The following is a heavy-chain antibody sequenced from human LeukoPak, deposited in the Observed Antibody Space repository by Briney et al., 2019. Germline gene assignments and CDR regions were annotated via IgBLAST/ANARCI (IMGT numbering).Heavy chain of an antibody. J-gene: IGHJ4*02. CDR3: ARGLKIAIPVTIGY. CDR1: GYTFTSYD. CDR2: MNPNSGNT. D-gene: IGHD4-17*01. Sequence: ASVKVSCKASGYTFTSYDINWVRQATGRGLEWMGWMNPNSGNTGYAQKFQGRVTMTRNTSISTAYMELSSLRSEDTAVYYCARGLKIAIPVTIGYWRQGTLVTVSS. V-gene: IGHV1-8*01.